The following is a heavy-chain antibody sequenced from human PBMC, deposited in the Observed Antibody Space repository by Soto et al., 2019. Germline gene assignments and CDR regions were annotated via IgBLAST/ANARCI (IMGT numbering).Heavy chain of an antibody. J-gene: IGHJ6*02. CDR1: GGSISSGGDY. CDR3: ARVGGTGSPPYYYGMDV. D-gene: IGHD3-9*01. CDR2: VYYSWRT. Sequence: QVQLQESGPGLVKPSQTLSLTCTVSGGSISSGGDYWSLIRQHPGKGLEWMGYVYYSWRTYYNPSLKGRVNISIAPSKKQFTLKLSSVTAADTAVYYCARVGGTGSPPYYYGMDVWGQGTTVTVSS. V-gene: IGHV4-31*03.